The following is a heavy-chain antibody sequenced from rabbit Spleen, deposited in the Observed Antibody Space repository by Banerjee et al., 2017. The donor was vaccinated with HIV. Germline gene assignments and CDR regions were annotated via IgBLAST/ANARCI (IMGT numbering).Heavy chain of an antibody. CDR2: IDTNDGDT. J-gene: IGHJ2*01. V-gene: IGHV1S40*01. Sequence: QSLEESGGALVTPGGTLTLTCTASGFSFSSGYWMCWVRQAPGKGLEWIACIDTNDGDTDYANWPKGRFTISKTSSTTVTLQMTSLTAADTATYFCARNYVNAFDPWGQGTLVPS. D-gene: IGHD1-1*01. CDR1: GFSFSSGYW. CDR3: ARNYVNAFDP.